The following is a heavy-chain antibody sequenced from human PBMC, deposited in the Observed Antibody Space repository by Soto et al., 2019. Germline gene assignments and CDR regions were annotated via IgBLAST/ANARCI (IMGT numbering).Heavy chain of an antibody. V-gene: IGHV1-8*01. J-gene: IGHJ3*02. CDR1: GYTFTSYD. CDR2: MNPNSGNT. D-gene: IGHD6-13*01. Sequence: ASVKVSCKASGYTFTSYDINWVRQATGQGQERMGWMNPNSGNTGYAQKFQGRVTMTRNTSISTAYMELSSLRSEDTAVYYCARGLYSSSWYLTDDAFDIWGQGTMVTVSS. CDR3: ARGLYSSSWYLTDDAFDI.